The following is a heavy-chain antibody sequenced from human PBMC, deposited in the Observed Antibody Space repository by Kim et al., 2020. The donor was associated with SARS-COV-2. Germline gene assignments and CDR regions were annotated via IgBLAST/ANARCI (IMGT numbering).Heavy chain of an antibody. CDR2: ISSSSSYI. CDR1: GFTFSSYS. V-gene: IGHV3-21*01. D-gene: IGHD1-26*01. CDR3: ARRGARELLGLPRHYFDY. Sequence: GGSLRLSCAASGFTFSSYSMNWVRQAPGKGLEWVSSISSSSSYIYYADSVKGRFTISRDNAKNSLYLQMNSLRAEDTAVYYCARRGARELLGLPRHYFDYWGQGTLVTVSS. J-gene: IGHJ4*02.